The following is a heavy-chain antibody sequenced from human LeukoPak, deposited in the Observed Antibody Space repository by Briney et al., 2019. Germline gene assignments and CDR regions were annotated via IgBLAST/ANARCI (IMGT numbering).Heavy chain of an antibody. D-gene: IGHD3-22*01. CDR1: GFTLSDYY. CDR2: ISSSDSTI. Sequence: GVSLTLFCAASGFTLSDYYMSWLPQAPGKGREWVSYISSSDSTIYYAHSVQGRFTISRDNAKNSLYLQMNSLRAEDTAVYYFARDGGHAYYYDSSGYPYWGQGTLVTVSS. V-gene: IGHV3-11*01. J-gene: IGHJ4*02. CDR3: ARDGGHAYYYDSSGYPY.